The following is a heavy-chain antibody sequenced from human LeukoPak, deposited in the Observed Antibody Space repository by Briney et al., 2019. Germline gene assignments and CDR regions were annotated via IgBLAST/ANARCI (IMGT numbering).Heavy chain of an antibody. J-gene: IGHJ6*02. CDR2: IIPIFGTA. D-gene: IGHD3-10*01. Sequence: GASVKVSCKASGGTFSSYAISWVRQAPGQGLEWMGGIIPIFGTANYAQKFQGRVTITADESTSTAYMELSSLRSEDTAVYYCATPGLAHSILWFGELLYGMDVWGQGTTVTVSS. CDR3: ATPGLAHSILWFGELLYGMDV. V-gene: IGHV1-69*13. CDR1: GGTFSSYA.